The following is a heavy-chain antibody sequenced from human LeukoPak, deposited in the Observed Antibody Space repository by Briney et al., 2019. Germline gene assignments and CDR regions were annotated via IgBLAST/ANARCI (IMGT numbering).Heavy chain of an antibody. D-gene: IGHD6-13*01. J-gene: IGHJ4*02. CDR3: VRGGDSSNRKRSPGF. Sequence: GGSLRLSCVASGFSFSDHWMNWFRQAPGKGLEWVATIKKDGSEQYYVDSMKGRFTISRDNAKNSVYLQINSLRAEDTAVYYCVRGGDSSNRKRSPGFWGQGTLVTVSS. V-gene: IGHV3-7*01. CDR1: GFSFSDHW. CDR2: IKKDGSEQ.